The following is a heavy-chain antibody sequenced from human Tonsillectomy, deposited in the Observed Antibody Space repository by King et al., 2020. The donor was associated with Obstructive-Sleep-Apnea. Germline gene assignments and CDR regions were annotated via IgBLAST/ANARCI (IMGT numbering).Heavy chain of an antibody. V-gene: IGHV3-15*01. Sequence: LVESGGGLVKPGGSLSLTCAASGFTFSYAWMSWVRPAPGKGLEWVGRIKSKTDGETTDYAAPVKGRFTISRDDSKNTLYLQMNSLKTEDTAVYYCTTASLLWFGEFYFDYWGQGTLVTVSS. D-gene: IGHD3-10*01. CDR2: IKSKTDGETT. J-gene: IGHJ4*02. CDR1: GFTFSYAW. CDR3: TTASLLWFGEFYFDY.